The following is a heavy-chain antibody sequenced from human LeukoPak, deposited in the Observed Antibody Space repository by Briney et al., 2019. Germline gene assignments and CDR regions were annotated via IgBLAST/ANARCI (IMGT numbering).Heavy chain of an antibody. Sequence: ASVKVSCKASGYTFTGYYMHWVRQAPRQGLEWMGWINPNSGGTNYAQKFQGRVTMTRDTSISTAYMELSRLRSDDTAVYYCVVRSSSWYAEGDYWGQGTLVTVSS. CDR2: INPNSGGT. CDR1: GYTFTGYY. V-gene: IGHV1-2*02. D-gene: IGHD6-13*01. CDR3: VVRSSSWYAEGDY. J-gene: IGHJ4*02.